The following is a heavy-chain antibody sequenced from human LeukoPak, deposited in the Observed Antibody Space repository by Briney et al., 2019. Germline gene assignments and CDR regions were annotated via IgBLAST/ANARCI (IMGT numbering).Heavy chain of an antibody. V-gene: IGHV3-7*01. D-gene: IGHD3-16*01. CDR1: GFTFSSYW. Sequence: PGGSLRLSCAASGFTFSSYWMNWVRQAPGKGLEWVANIRQDGSEKYYVDSVKGRFTISRDNTKDSLYLQMNSLRVEDTAVYYCSRDSWGSGYWGQRTLVTVSS. CDR3: SRDSWGSGY. J-gene: IGHJ4*02. CDR2: IRQDGSEK.